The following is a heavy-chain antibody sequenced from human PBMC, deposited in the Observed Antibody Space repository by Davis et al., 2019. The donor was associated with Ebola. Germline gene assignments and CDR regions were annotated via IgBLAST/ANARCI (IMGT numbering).Heavy chain of an antibody. CDR2: MSGSGSAT. CDR3: AKDPAYADPSPAMGV. Sequence: GGSLRLSCVASGFTLSNYAMNWVRQAPGQGLEWVSGMSGSGSATYYANSVKGRFTISRDNSKNMLYLQMSSLRAEDTAIYYCAKDPAYADPSPAMGVWGQGTTVTVS. CDR1: GFTLSNYA. V-gene: IGHV3-23*01. D-gene: IGHD4-17*01. J-gene: IGHJ6*02.